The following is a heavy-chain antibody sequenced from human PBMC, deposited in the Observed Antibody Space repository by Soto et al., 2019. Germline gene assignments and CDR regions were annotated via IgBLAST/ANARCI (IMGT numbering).Heavy chain of an antibody. Sequence: SETLSLTCTVSGGSISSYYWSWIRQPPGKGLEWIGYIYYSGSTNYNPSLKSRVTISVDTSKNQFSLKLSSVTAADTAVYYCAGHGSGYAIPKYYFDYWGQGTLVTV. CDR1: GGSISSYY. CDR2: IYYSGST. CDR3: AGHGSGYAIPKYYFDY. J-gene: IGHJ4*02. V-gene: IGHV4-59*08. D-gene: IGHD2-8*01.